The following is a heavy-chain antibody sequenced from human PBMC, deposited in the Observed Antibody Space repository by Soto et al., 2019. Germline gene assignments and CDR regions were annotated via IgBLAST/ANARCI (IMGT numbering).Heavy chain of an antibody. V-gene: IGHV3-23*01. D-gene: IGHD2-8*02. CDR3: ARDWTGDTCPCLDV. Sequence: EVQLLESGGGLVQPGGSLRLSCAASGFTFSNYALTWVRQFPGKGLEWVSTFAGSGGSTYYADSVKGRFIISRDNSKNTLFLEMNRMRVEDTATYFCARDWTGDTCPCLDVWGQGTTVSVSS. CDR1: GFTFSNYA. CDR2: FAGSGGST. J-gene: IGHJ6*02.